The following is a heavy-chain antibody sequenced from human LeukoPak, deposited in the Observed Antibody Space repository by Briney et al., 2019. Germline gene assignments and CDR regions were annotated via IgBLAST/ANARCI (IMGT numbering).Heavy chain of an antibody. CDR3: ARELVTRGYTGTAFDL. V-gene: IGHV3-33*01. J-gene: IGHJ3*01. CDR2: IWSDGSNE. D-gene: IGHD2-15*01. Sequence: GGSLRLSCAASGFTFSSYGMHWVRQAPGKGLEWVAIIWSDGSNEYYVDSVKGRFTISRDNSKNTLYLQMNSLRAEDTAVYYCARELVTRGYTGTAFDLWGHGTMVSVSS. CDR1: GFTFSSYG.